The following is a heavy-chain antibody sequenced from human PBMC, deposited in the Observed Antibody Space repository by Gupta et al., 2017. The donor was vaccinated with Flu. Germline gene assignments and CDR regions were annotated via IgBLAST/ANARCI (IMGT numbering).Heavy chain of an antibody. CDR1: GGSFSGYY. CDR3: ARGEPYGSSWWVY. J-gene: IGHJ4*02. V-gene: IGHV4-34*01. D-gene: IGHD6-13*01. CDR2: INHSGST. Sequence: QVQLQQWGAGLLKPSETLSLTCAVYGGSFSGYYWSWIRQPPGKGLEWIGEINHSGSTNYNPSLKSRVTISVDTSKNQFSLKLSSVTAADTAVYYCARGEPYGSSWWVYWGQGTLVTVSS.